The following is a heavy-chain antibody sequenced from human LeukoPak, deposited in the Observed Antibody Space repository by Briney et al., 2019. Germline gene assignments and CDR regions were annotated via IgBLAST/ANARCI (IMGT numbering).Heavy chain of an antibody. CDR1: GFTFSDYY. D-gene: IGHD1-1*01. CDR2: ISSSSYT. Sequence: GGSLRLSCAASGFTFSDYYMSWIRQAPGKGLEWVSYISSSSYTNYADSVKGRFTISRDNAKNSLYLQMNSLRAEDTAVYYCARDLNWNDGFDYWGQGTLVTVSS. J-gene: IGHJ4*02. CDR3: ARDLNWNDGFDY. V-gene: IGHV3-11*06.